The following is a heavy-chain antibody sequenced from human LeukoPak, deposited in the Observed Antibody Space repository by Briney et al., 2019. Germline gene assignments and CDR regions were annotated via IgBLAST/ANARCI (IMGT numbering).Heavy chain of an antibody. CDR1: GFTFSSYG. Sequence: PGGSRRLSCAASGFTFSSYGMSWVRQAPGKGLEWVSAISGSGAGTYYADSVKGRFTISRDNSKSTLFLQMNSLRAEDTAVYYCAEEVGATYPTFDYWGQGTLVTVSS. D-gene: IGHD1-26*01. CDR3: AEEVGATYPTFDY. V-gene: IGHV3-23*01. J-gene: IGHJ4*02. CDR2: ISGSGAGT.